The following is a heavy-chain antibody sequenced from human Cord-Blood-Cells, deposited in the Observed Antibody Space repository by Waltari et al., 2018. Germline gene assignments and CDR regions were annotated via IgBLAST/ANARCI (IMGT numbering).Heavy chain of an antibody. Sequence: QVQLVQSGAEVKKPGASVQVSCKASGYTFTSYAMHSARQAPGQRLEWMGWINAGNGNTKYSQKFQGRVTITRDTSASTAYMELSSLRSEDTAVYYCARVGYSGSYTFDYWGQGTLVTVSS. J-gene: IGHJ4*02. CDR1: GYTFTSYA. V-gene: IGHV1-3*01. D-gene: IGHD1-26*01. CDR3: ARVGYSGSYTFDY. CDR2: INAGNGNT.